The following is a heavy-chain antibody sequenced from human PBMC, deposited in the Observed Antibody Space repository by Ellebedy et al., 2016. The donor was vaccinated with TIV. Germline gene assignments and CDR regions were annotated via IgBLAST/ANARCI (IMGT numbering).Heavy chain of an antibody. Sequence: MPSETLSLTCTVSGGSISTSYWRWIPQPPGKGLEWIGYTYYNGDINYNPSLKSRVTISVDRSKTQFSLKMTSVTAAETAVYYCASTPRVGDWHAEFDSWGQGTLITVSS. CDR2: TYYNGDI. J-gene: IGHJ4*02. CDR3: ASTPRVGDWHAEFDS. CDR1: GGSISTSY. D-gene: IGHD2-21*02. V-gene: IGHV4-59*01.